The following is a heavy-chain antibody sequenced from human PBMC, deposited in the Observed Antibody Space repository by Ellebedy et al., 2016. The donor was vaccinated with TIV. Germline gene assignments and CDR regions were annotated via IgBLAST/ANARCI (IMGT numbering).Heavy chain of an antibody. D-gene: IGHD3-10*01. CDR1: GFTVSSSY. CDR3: ARLGFGQDSAFDI. V-gene: IGHV3-53*01. Sequence: PGGSLRLSCAASGFTVSSSYMTWVRQAPGKGLEWISLINTDATTYYADSVKGRFTISRDNLKNMLYLQMNNLRAEDTAVYYCARLGFGQDSAFDIWGQGTMVTVSS. J-gene: IGHJ3*02. CDR2: INTDATT.